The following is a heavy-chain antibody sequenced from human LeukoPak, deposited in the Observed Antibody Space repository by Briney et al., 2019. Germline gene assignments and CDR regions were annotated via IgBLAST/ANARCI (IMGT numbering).Heavy chain of an antibody. CDR1: GFTFSSYW. CDR3: ARGAHVLMVYAPFDY. Sequence: GGSLRLSCAASGFTFSSYWTHWVRQAPGKGLVWVSSMSTDGSSTTYAESVRGRFTISRDNAKNTLYLQMNSLRAEDTAVYYCARGAHVLMVYAPFDYWGQGTLVTVSS. CDR2: MSTDGSST. D-gene: IGHD2-8*01. J-gene: IGHJ4*02. V-gene: IGHV3-74*03.